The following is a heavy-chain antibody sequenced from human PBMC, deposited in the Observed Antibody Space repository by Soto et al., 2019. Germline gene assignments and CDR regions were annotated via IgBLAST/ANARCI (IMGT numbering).Heavy chain of an antibody. V-gene: IGHV3-15*01. Sequence: PGGSLRLACAASGFIFSNAWVSWVRQAPGKGLEWVGRIKSKTDGGTIDYAAPVKGRFTISRDDSKNTLYLQMNSLKTEDTAVYYCTTFTPDCNYGPDGFDIRAQRTMVTGSS. J-gene: IGHJ3*02. CDR1: GFIFSNAW. D-gene: IGHD1-7*01. CDR3: TTFTPDCNYGPDGFDI. CDR2: IKSKTDGGTI.